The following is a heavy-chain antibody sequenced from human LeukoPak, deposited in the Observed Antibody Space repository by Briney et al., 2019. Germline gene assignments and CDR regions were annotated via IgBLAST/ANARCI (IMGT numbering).Heavy chain of an antibody. CDR3: ARGTGGSSFGY. V-gene: IGHV3-48*03. CDR2: ISPAGSAI. J-gene: IGHJ4*02. CDR1: GFNFSSFE. D-gene: IGHD2-8*02. Sequence: GGSLRLSCAASGFNFSSFEMNWVRQAPGKGLEWVSYISPAGSAIYYADSVKGRFTISRDNARNSLYLQMNSLRAEDTAVYYCARGTGGSSFGYWGQGTLVTVSS.